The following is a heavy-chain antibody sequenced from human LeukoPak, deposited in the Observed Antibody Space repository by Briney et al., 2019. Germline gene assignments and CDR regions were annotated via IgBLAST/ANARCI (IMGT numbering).Heavy chain of an antibody. V-gene: IGHV3-64*02. D-gene: IGHD3-10*01. J-gene: IGHJ4*02. CDR1: GFIFSRFA. Sequence: GGSLRLSCAASGFIFSRFAMHWVRQAPGKGLEYVSAISSDGSASYHADSVKDRFTISRDNSKNTLFLQMGSLTAEDMAVYYCAKGGDYYYGSGNNFDYWGLGTLVTVSS. CDR3: AKGGDYYYGSGNNFDY. CDR2: ISSDGSAS.